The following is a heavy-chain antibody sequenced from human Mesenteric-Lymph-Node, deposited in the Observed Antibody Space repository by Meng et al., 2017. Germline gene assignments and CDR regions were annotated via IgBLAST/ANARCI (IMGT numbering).Heavy chain of an antibody. CDR3: ARRSGWYDRKNYYYYYGMDV. D-gene: IGHD6-19*01. CDR1: GFTFSSYE. Sequence: GESLKISCAASGFTFSSYEMNWVRQAPGKGLEWVSYISSSGSTIYYADSVKGRFTISRDNAKNSLYLQMNSLRAEDTAVYYCARRSGWYDRKNYYYYYGMDVWGQGTTVTVSS. J-gene: IGHJ6*02. CDR2: ISSSGSTI. V-gene: IGHV3-48*03.